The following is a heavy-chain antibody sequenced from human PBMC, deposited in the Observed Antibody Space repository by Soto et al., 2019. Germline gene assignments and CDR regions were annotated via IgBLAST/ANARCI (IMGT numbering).Heavy chain of an antibody. CDR2: FSLSGTT. D-gene: IGHD3-22*01. V-gene: IGHV4-4*07. Sequence: SETLSLTCTVSGGSITGSFFWSCIRQPAGKGLEWIGRFSLSGTTNYNPSLRSRVTMSADVSKNQFSLRLTSVTAADTAVYYCARGWYYYDSSGYFYWGQGTLVTVSS. CDR3: ARGWYYYDSSGYFY. J-gene: IGHJ4*02. CDR1: GGSITGSFF.